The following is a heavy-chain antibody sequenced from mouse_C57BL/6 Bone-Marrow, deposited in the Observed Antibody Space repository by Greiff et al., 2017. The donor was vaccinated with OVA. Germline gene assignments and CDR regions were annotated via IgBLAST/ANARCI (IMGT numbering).Heavy chain of an antibody. CDR1: GFNIKDDY. Sequence: EVQLQQSGAELVRPGASVKLSCTASGFNIKDDYMHWVKQRPEQGLEWIGWIDPENGDTESASKFQGKATITADTSSNTAYLQLSSLTSEDTAVYYCTTNYGYAAWFAYWGQGTLVTVSA. CDR3: TTNYGYAAWFAY. D-gene: IGHD2-2*01. J-gene: IGHJ3*01. V-gene: IGHV14-4*01. CDR2: IDPENGDT.